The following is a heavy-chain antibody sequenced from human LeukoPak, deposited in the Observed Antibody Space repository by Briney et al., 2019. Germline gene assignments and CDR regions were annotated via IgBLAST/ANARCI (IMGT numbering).Heavy chain of an antibody. D-gene: IGHD2-15*01. V-gene: IGHV1-2*02. CDR3: ARGYCSGGSCYVFDY. J-gene: IGHJ4*02. CDR1: GYTFTGYY. Sequence: GASGKVSRKTSGYTFTGYYMHWVRQPPGQGLAWMGWMNPNSGDTNYAQKFQDRVTMTRDTSISTAYMDLSRLISDDTAAYYCARGYCSGGSCYVFDYWGQGTLVTVSS. CDR2: MNPNSGDT.